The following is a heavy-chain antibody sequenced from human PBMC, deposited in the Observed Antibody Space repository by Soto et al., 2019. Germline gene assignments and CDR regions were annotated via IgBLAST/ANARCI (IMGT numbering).Heavy chain of an antibody. Sequence: QVQLVQSGAEVKKPGSSVKVSCKASGGTFSSYAISWVRQAPGQGLEWMGGIIPIFGTANYAQKFQGRVTINADESTSTAYMELSSLRSEDTAVYYCARGRITMVRGVNHYYYGMDVWGQGTTVTVSS. CDR1: GGTFSSYA. V-gene: IGHV1-69*12. D-gene: IGHD3-10*01. J-gene: IGHJ6*02. CDR3: ARGRITMVRGVNHYYYGMDV. CDR2: IIPIFGTA.